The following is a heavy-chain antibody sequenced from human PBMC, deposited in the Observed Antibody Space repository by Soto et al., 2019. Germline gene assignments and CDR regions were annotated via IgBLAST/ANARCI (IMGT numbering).Heavy chain of an antibody. V-gene: IGHV4-39*01. J-gene: IGHJ4*02. CDR2: IYYSGST. CDR3: ARLKGGRKIDILTGYLDPGSDY. Sequence: PSETLSLTCTVSGGSISSSSYYWGRIRQPPGKGLEWIGSIYYSGSTYYNPSLKSRVTISVDTSKNQFSLKLSSVTAADTAVYYCARLKGGRKIDILTGYLDPGSDYWGQGTLVTVSS. D-gene: IGHD3-9*01. CDR1: GGSISSSSYY.